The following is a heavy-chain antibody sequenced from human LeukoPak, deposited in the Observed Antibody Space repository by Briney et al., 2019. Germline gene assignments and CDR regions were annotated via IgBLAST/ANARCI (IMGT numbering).Heavy chain of an antibody. V-gene: IGHV1-3*01. CDR1: GYTFTSYA. Sequence: ASVKVSCKASGYTFTSYAMHWVRQAPGQRLEWMGWINAGNGNTKYSQKFQGRVTITRDTSASTAYMELSSLRSEDTAVYYCAAAYFDFWSGSREIDHWGQGTLVTVSS. CDR3: AAAYFDFWSGSREIDH. CDR2: INAGNGNT. D-gene: IGHD3-3*01. J-gene: IGHJ4*02.